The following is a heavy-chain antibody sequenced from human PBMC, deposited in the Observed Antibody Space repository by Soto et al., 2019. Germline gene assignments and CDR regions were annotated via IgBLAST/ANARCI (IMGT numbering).Heavy chain of an antibody. CDR2: IYYSGST. V-gene: IGHV4-30-4*01. CDR3: ARQLTESGSYHDASDI. J-gene: IGHJ3*02. Sequence: LSLTCTVSGGSISRGDYSWSWIRQPPGKGLEWIGYIYYSGSTYYNPSLKSRVTISVDTSKNQFSLKLSSVTAADTAVYYCARQLTESGSYHDASDICGQETMVTVSS. CDR1: GGSISRGDYS. D-gene: IGHD1-26*01.